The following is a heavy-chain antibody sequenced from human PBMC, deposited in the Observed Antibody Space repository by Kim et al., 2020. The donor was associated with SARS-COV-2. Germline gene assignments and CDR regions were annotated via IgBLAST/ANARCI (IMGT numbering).Heavy chain of an antibody. V-gene: IGHV3-48*02. J-gene: IGHJ6*02. CDR3: ARPKGGLPVGMDV. D-gene: IGHD2-21*02. Sequence: YADTVKGRFTISRDNAKNSLYLQMNSLRDEDTAVYYCARPKGGLPVGMDVWGQGTTVTVSS.